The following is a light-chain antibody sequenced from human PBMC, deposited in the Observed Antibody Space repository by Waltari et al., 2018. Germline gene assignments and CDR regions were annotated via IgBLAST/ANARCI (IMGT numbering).Light chain of an antibody. CDR1: QKISSY. Sequence: DIQMTQSPSSLSASVEDRVTIPCRASQKISSYLNWYQQTPGTAPRLLIYDASRLQSGVPSRFSGSGSGTDFTLTISSLQPEDFGTYYCQQTYTTPRTFGQGTKVETK. CDR2: DAS. CDR3: QQTYTTPRT. J-gene: IGKJ1*01. V-gene: IGKV1-39*01.